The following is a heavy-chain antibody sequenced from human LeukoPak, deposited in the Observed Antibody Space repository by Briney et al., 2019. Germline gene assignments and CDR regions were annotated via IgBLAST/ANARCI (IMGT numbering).Heavy chain of an antibody. Sequence: GGSLRLSCAASGFTFSSYEMNWVRQAPGKGLEWVSYISSSGSTIYYADSVKGRFTISRDNAKNSLYLQMNSLRAEDTAVYYCARRSIAVAGMLAYYYMDVWGKGTTVTIAS. D-gene: IGHD6-19*01. V-gene: IGHV3-48*03. CDR2: ISSSGSTI. CDR3: ARRSIAVAGMLAYYYMDV. J-gene: IGHJ6*03. CDR1: GFTFSSYE.